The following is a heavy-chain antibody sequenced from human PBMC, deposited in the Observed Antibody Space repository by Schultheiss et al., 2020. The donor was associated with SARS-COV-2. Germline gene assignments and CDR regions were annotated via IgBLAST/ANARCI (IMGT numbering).Heavy chain of an antibody. CDR2: IYYSGTT. CDR1: GGSISSSSYY. CDR3: ARQDGYNLYYFDF. V-gene: IGHV4-61*03. J-gene: IGHJ4*02. D-gene: IGHD5-24*01. Sequence: SETLSLTCTVSGGSISSSSYYWGWIRQPPGKGLEWIGHIYYSGTTNYNPSLKSRVIISADTSKNHFSLKLSSVTAADTAVYYCARQDGYNLYYFDFWGQGTLVTVSS.